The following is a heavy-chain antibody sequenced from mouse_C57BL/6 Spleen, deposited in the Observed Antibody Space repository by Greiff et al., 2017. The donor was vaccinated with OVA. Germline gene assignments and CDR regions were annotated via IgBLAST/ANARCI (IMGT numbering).Heavy chain of an antibody. J-gene: IGHJ2*01. CDR1: GYTFTDYY. CDR3: ARGEGYYADY. Sequence: EVQLQQSGPELVKPGASVKISCKASGYTFTDYYMNWVKQSHGKSLEWIGDINPNNGGTSYNQKFKGKATLTVDKSSSTAYMELRSLTSEDSAVYYCARGEGYYADYWGQGTTLTVSS. V-gene: IGHV1-26*01. CDR2: INPNNGGT.